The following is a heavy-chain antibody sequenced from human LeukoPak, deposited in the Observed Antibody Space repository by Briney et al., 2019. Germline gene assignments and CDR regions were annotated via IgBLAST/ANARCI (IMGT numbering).Heavy chain of an antibody. CDR2: IKQDGSEQ. J-gene: IGHJ4*02. V-gene: IGHV3-7*01. CDR3: AREGSYSAFDY. D-gene: IGHD1-26*01. CDR1: GFTFSNYW. Sequence: PGGSLRLSCAASGFTFSNYWMNWVRQAPGKGLEWVANIKQDGSEQYYVDSVKGRFTISRDNAKNSLYLQMNSLRAEDTAVYYCAREGSYSAFDYWGQGTLVTVSS.